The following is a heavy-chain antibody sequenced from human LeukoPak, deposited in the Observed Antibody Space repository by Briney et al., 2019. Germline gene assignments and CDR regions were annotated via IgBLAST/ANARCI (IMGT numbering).Heavy chain of an antibody. CDR1: GFTFSGFW. CDR2: ISFDGSDA. CDR3: AVSNWMVP. V-gene: IGHV3-74*01. Sequence: GGSLRLSCAASGFTFSGFWMHWVRQAPGKGLVWVSCISFDGSDATYADSVKGRFTISRDNAKNTLHLQMDSLTVEDTAVYYCAVSNWMVPWGQGTLVTVSS. J-gene: IGHJ5*02.